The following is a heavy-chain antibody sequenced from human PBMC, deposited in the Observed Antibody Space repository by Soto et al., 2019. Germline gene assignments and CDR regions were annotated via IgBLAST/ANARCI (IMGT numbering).Heavy chain of an antibody. V-gene: IGHV1-18*01. CDR2: ISAYNGNT. D-gene: IGHD2-15*01. CDR1: GYTFTSYG. J-gene: IGHJ5*02. CDR3: ARLDKSVWVVQWFDP. Sequence: ASVKVSCKASGYTFTSYGISWVRQAPGQGLEWMGWISAYNGNTNYAQKLQGRVTMTTDTSTSTAYMELRSLRSDDTAVYYCARLDKSVWVVQWFDPWGQVHLVTVSS.